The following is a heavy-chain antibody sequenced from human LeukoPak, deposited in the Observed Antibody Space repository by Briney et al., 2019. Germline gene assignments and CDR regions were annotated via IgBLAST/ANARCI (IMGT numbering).Heavy chain of an antibody. CDR2: VSGSGDST. Sequence: GGSLRLSCAASGFTFSSYAMNWVRQAPGKGLEWVSGVSGSGDSTYYADSVKGRFTISRDNSKNTLYLQMNSLRAEDTAIYYCAKDPRSIMVRGDYWGQGTLVTVSS. CDR1: GFTFSSYA. V-gene: IGHV3-23*01. J-gene: IGHJ4*02. CDR3: AKDPRSIMVRGDY. D-gene: IGHD3-10*01.